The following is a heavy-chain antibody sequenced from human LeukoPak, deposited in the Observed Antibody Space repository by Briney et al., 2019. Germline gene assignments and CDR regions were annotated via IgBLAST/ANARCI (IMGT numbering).Heavy chain of an antibody. CDR3: ARVIRGDHSDYYMDV. V-gene: IGHV4-38-2*02. CDR2: IYHSGST. Sequence: SETLSLTCTVSGYSISSGNYWGWIRQPPGKGLEWIGSIYHSGSTYYNPSLKSRVTISVDTSKNQFSLKLSSVTAADTAVYYCARVIRGDHSDYYMDVWGKGTTVTVSS. J-gene: IGHJ6*03. CDR1: GYSISSGNY. D-gene: IGHD3-10*01.